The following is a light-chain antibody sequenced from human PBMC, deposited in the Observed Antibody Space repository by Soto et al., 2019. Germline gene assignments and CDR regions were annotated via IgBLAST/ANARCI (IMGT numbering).Light chain of an antibody. CDR2: DAS. CDR1: QSVSTT. V-gene: IGKV3-15*01. J-gene: IGKJ5*01. Sequence: EIVMTQSPATLSVSPGERATLSCRASQSVSTTVAWYQQKPGQAPRLLIYDASTRATGVPATFSGSGSGTEFSLTISSLQSEDFAVYYCQQYSKWPITFGQGTRLEIK. CDR3: QQYSKWPIT.